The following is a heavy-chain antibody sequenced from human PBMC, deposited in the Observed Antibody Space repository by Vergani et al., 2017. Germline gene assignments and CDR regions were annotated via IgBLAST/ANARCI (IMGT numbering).Heavy chain of an antibody. D-gene: IGHD2-15*01. V-gene: IGHV3-21*01. Sequence: EVQLVESGGGLVKPGGSLRLSCAASGFTFSSHRMNWVRQAPGKGLEWVSFISSSGSYIYYADSVKGRFTISRDNAKNSLYLQMNSLRAEDTAVYYCAXEMRCSGGSCYPSTHDYWGQGTLVTVSS. J-gene: IGHJ4*02. CDR1: GFTFSSHR. CDR3: AXEMRCSGGSCYPSTHDY. CDR2: ISSSGSYI.